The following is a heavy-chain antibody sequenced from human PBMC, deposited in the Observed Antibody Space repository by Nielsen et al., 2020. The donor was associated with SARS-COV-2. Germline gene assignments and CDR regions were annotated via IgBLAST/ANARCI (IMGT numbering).Heavy chain of an antibody. J-gene: IGHJ5*02. Sequence: SETLSFTCTVSGASIRSYYWSWLRQPPGKGLEWIGYIYYSGSTNYNPSLKSRVTISVDTSKNQFSLKLSSVTAADTAVYYCARGFDPWGQGTLVTVSS. V-gene: IGHV4-59*08. CDR2: IYYSGST. CDR1: GASIRSYY. CDR3: ARGFDP.